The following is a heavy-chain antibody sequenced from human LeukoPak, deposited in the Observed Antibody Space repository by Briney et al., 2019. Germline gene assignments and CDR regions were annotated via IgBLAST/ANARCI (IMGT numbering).Heavy chain of an antibody. CDR3: ARGPSIHYYSRGYQVAHDD. CDR1: VGSTSRYY. D-gene: IGHD3-22*01. J-gene: IGHJ3*01. Sequence: SETLSLTCGVSVGSTSRYYWRWLRQAPGRGLEWIGYIHYTATTNDNPSLQSRVTMSVDRSKNQFSLKLTSVTAADTAVYYCARGPSIHYYSRGYQVAHDDWGQGTGVIVSS. V-gene: IGHV4-59*01. CDR2: IHYTATT.